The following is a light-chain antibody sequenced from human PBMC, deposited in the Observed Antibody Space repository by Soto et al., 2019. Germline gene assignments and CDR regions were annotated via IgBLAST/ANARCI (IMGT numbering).Light chain of an antibody. J-gene: IGKJ1*01. Sequence: EIVMTQSPATLSVSPGERATLSCRASQSIGSNLAWYQQKPGQAPRLLIYGAFTRATGIPARFSGSGSGTEFTLTISSLQSEDFAVYYCQQSTNWPHTFGQGTKVEIK. V-gene: IGKV3-15*01. CDR1: QSIGSN. CDR2: GAF. CDR3: QQSTNWPHT.